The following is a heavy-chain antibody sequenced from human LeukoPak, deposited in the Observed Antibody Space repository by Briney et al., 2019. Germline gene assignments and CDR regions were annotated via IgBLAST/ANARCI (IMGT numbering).Heavy chain of an antibody. CDR1: GGSFSGYY. J-gene: IGHJ4*02. D-gene: IGHD5-12*01. Sequence: PSETLSLTCAVYGGSFSGYYWSWIRQPPGKGLEWIGEINHSGSTNYNPSLKSRVTISVDTSKNQFSLKLSSVTAADTAVYYCASAARVRWLRLAHDYWGQGTLVTVSS. CDR3: ASAARVRWLRLAHDY. CDR2: INHSGST. V-gene: IGHV4-34*01.